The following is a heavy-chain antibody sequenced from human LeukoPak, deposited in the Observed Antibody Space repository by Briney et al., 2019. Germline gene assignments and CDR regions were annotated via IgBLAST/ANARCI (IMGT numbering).Heavy chain of an antibody. CDR2: ISSSSSTI. J-gene: IGHJ6*02. CDR1: GLTFSSYR. Sequence: PGGSLRLSCAASGLTFSSYRMNWVRQAPGKGLEWVSYISSSSSTIYYADSVKGRFTISRGNAKNSLYLQMNSLRAEDTAVYYCARETILRELGAFYGMDVWGQGTTVTVSS. V-gene: IGHV3-48*01. D-gene: IGHD1-26*01. CDR3: ARETILRELGAFYGMDV.